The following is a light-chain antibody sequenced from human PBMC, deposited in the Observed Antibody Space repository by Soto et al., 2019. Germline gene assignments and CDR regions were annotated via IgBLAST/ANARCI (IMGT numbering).Light chain of an antibody. V-gene: IGKV3-20*01. CDR1: QSITSNY. CDR3: QQYGASPRT. J-gene: IGKJ2*01. Sequence: EIILTQSPGTLSLSPGEGATPSCRASQSITSNYLTWYQQKPGQAPRLLIYGASTRATGIPDRFSGSGSGTDFTLTISRLEPEDFAVYYCQQYGASPRTFGQGTKLEIK. CDR2: GAS.